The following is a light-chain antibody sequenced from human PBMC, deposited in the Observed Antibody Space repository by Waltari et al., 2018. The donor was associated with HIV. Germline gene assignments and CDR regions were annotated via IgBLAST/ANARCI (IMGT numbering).Light chain of an antibody. CDR1: SSNIGAGYD. Sequence: QSVLTQPPSVSGAPGQRVTISCTGSSSNIGAGYDVHWYQQLPGTAPKLLIYGHNHRASGVPDRFSGSKSATAASLAITGLQSEDEADYYCQSYDSTLSGSDWVFGGGTKLTVL. CDR2: GHN. V-gene: IGLV1-40*01. J-gene: IGLJ3*02. CDR3: QSYDSTLSGSDWV.